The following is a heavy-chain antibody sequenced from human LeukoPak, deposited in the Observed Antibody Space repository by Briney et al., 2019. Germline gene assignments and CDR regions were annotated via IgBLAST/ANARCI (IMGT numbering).Heavy chain of an antibody. J-gene: IGHJ6*03. D-gene: IGHD3-9*01. CDR3: ARGITIFDSFYYYYMDV. Sequence: PSETLSLTCAVYGGSFSGYYWSWIRQPPGKGLEWIGEINHSGSTKYNPSLKSRVTISVDTSKNQFSLKLNSVTAADTAVYYCARGITIFDSFYYYYMDVWGKGTTVTISS. CDR1: GGSFSGYY. V-gene: IGHV4-34*01. CDR2: INHSGST.